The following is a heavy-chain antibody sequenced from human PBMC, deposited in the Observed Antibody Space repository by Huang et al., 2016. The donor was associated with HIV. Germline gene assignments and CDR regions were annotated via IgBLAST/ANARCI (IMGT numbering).Heavy chain of an antibody. CDR2: ISNDGRRK. CDR1: GFMFSTFG. D-gene: IGHD4-17*01. V-gene: IGHV3-30*18. CDR3: AKPSGDYEFFDF. J-gene: IGHJ4*02. Sequence: QVHLEESGGGVVQPGRRLRLSCTASGFMFSTFGIDWVRQAPGKRREGVAGISNDGRRKYYVDSVKGRFTISRDNSKNIVYLQMNSLRPEDTAVYYCAKPSGDYEFFDFWGQGTVVTVSS.